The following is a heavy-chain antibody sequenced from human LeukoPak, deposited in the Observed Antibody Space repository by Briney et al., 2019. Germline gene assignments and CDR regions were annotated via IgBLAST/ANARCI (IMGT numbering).Heavy chain of an antibody. V-gene: IGHV1-18*01. J-gene: IGHJ4*02. D-gene: IGHD3-10*01. CDR3: ARALLWFGEPSHIDY. CDR2: ITAYNDNT. Sequence: EASVKVSRKASGYTFTSYGISWVRQAPGQGLEWMGWITAYNDNTNYAQKLQGRVTMTTDTSTSTAYMELRSLRSDDTAVYYCARALLWFGEPSHIDYWGQGTLVTASS. CDR1: GYTFTSYG.